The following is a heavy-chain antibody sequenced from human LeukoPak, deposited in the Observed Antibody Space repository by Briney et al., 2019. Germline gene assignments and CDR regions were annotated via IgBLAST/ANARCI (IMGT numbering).Heavy chain of an antibody. CDR2: IIPIFGTA. Sequence: SVKVSCKASGGTLSSYAISWVRQAPGRGLEWMGGIIPIFGTANYAQKFQGRVTITADESTSTAYMELSSLRSEDTAVYYCARATEEGATLEYFQHWGQGTLVTVSS. CDR1: GGTLSSYA. CDR3: ARATEEGATLEYFQH. D-gene: IGHD1-26*01. J-gene: IGHJ1*01. V-gene: IGHV1-69*13.